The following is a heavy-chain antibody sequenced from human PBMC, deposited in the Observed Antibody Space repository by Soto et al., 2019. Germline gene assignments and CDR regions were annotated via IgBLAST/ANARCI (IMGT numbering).Heavy chain of an antibody. Sequence: GGSLRLSCAASGFTFSSYSMNWVRQAPGKGLEWVSSISSSSSYIYYADSVKGRFTISRDNAKNSLYLQMNSLRAEDTAVYYCARDYLWFGELLTDPYYYGMDVWGQGTTVTVSS. V-gene: IGHV3-21*01. J-gene: IGHJ6*02. CDR2: ISSSSSYI. CDR1: GFTFSSYS. D-gene: IGHD3-10*01. CDR3: ARDYLWFGELLTDPYYYGMDV.